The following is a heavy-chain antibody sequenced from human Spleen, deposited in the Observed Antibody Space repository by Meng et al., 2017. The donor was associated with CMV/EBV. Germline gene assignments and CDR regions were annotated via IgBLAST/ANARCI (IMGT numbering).Heavy chain of an antibody. CDR3: ARRMTMELRASLDY. J-gene: IGHJ4*02. Sequence: AYGFTFSSYAMHWVRQAPGKGLEWVAVISYDGSNKYYADSVKGRFTISRDNSKNTLYLQMNSLRAEDTAVYYCARRMTMELRASLDYWGQGTLVTVSS. CDR2: ISYDGSNK. CDR1: GFTFSSYA. D-gene: IGHD4/OR15-4a*01. V-gene: IGHV3-30*04.